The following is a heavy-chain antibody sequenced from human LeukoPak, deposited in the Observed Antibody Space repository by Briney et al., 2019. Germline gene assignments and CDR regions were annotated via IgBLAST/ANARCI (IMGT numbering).Heavy chain of an antibody. J-gene: IGHJ4*02. V-gene: IGHV1-46*01. Sequence: ASVKVSCKASGYTFTTYYMHWVRQAPGQGLEWMGMINPTSGSINFAQQFQGRITMTRDTSTSTVYMDLSSLTSEDTAVYYCARDAEELRYFDWLLAGGGRAGIDYWGQGTLVTVSS. CDR3: ARDAEELRYFDWLLAGGGRAGIDY. CDR1: GYTFTTYY. CDR2: INPTSGSI. D-gene: IGHD3-9*01.